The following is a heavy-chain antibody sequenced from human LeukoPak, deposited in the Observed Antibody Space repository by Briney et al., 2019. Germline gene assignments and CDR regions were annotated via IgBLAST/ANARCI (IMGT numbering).Heavy chain of an antibody. CDR1: GFTVSSCY. CDR3: ARAAYDSNGYTANHDY. D-gene: IGHD3-22*01. CDR2: LYSDGST. V-gene: IGHV3-53*01. Sequence: GGSLRLSCAASGFTVSSCYMSWVRQAPGKGLEWVSVLYSDGSTYYADSVKGRFTISRDNSRDMLLLQMNNLRAEDTAFYYCARAAYDSNGYTANHDYWGQGTLVTVSS. J-gene: IGHJ4*02.